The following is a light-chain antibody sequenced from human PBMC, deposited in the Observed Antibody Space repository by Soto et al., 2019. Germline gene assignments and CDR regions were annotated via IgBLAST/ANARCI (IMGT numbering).Light chain of an antibody. V-gene: IGKV3-11*01. CDR1: QSVSSY. J-gene: IGKJ5*01. CDR2: DAS. CDR3: QQYNKWPRT. Sequence: EIVLTQSPATLSLSPGERATLSCRASQSVSSYLAWYQQKPGQAPRLLIYDASNRATGIPARFSGSGSGPDFTLTISSLEPEDFAVYYCQQYNKWPRTFGQGTRLEIK.